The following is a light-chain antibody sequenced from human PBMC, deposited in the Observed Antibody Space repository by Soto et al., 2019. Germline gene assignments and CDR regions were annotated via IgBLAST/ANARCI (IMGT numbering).Light chain of an antibody. V-gene: IGLV2-14*01. CDR3: SSYTSRSTLDYV. CDR2: EVS. Sequence: GASSDVGGYNYVSWYQQHPGKAPKLMIYEVSNRPSGVSNRFSGSKSGNTASLTISGLQAEDEADYYCSSYTSRSTLDYVFGSGTKVTVL. J-gene: IGLJ1*01. CDR1: SSDVGGYNY.